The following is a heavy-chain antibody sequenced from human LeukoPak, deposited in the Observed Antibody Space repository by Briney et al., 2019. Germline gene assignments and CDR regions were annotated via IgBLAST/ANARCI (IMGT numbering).Heavy chain of an antibody. D-gene: IGHD3-3*01. J-gene: IGHJ4*02. Sequence: PGGSLRLSCAASGFTFSSYAMSWVRQAPGKGLEWVSAISGSGGSTYYADSVKGRFTISRDNSKNTLYLQMNSLRAEDTAVYYCARANDFWSGFDYWGQGTLVTVSS. CDR3: ARANDFWSGFDY. CDR2: ISGSGGST. V-gene: IGHV3-23*01. CDR1: GFTFSSYA.